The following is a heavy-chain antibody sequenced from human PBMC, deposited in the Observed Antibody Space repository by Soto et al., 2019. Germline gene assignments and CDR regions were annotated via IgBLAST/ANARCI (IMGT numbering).Heavy chain of an antibody. D-gene: IGHD3-9*01. CDR3: AKDRGSGGIVTGTPDS. CDR2: LSAGGST. CDR1: GFTVSSSA. V-gene: IGHV3-23*01. J-gene: IGHJ4*02. Sequence: PGGSLRLSCVISGFTVSSSAVTWVRQAPGKGLEWVSTLSAGGSTYFAASVKGRFTISRNSSANTLYLQMGSLKAEDTAVYYCAKDRGSGGIVTGTPDSWGPGTLVTVSS.